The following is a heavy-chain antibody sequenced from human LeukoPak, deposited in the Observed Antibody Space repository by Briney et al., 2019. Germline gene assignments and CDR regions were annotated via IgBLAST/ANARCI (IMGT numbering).Heavy chain of an antibody. D-gene: IGHD6-19*01. CDR3: ATPLPGIAVAGLDY. V-gene: IGHV1-24*01. CDR1: GYTLTELS. Sequence: ASVKVSCKVSGYTLTELSMHWVRQAPGKGLEWMGGFDPEDGETIYAQKFQGRVTMTEDTSTDTAYMELSSLRPEDTAVYNCATPLPGIAVAGLDYWGQGTLVTVSS. J-gene: IGHJ4*02. CDR2: FDPEDGET.